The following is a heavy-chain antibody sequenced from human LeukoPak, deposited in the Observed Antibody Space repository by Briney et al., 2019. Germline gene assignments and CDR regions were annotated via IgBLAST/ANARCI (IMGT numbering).Heavy chain of an antibody. CDR1: GYTFTSYY. D-gene: IGHD2-15*01. Sequence: ASVTVSCKASGYTFTSYYMHWVRQAAGQGLEWVGIIHPSGGSTSYAQKFQGRVTMTRDMSTSTVYMELSSLRSEDTAVYYCARVAPNRRYCSGGTCLNSFDYWGQGTLVTVSS. CDR2: IHPSGGST. V-gene: IGHV1-46*01. J-gene: IGHJ4*02. CDR3: ARVAPNRRYCSGGTCLNSFDY.